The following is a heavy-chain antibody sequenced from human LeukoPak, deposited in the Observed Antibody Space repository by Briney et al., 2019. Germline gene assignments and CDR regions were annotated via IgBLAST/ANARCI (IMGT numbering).Heavy chain of an antibody. V-gene: IGHV3-74*01. CDR1: GFTFSSYW. J-gene: IGHJ6*03. CDR2: INSDGSST. D-gene: IGHD3-3*01. CDR3: AKGASLGDFWSGYSYYYYMDV. Sequence: PGGSLRLSCAASGFTFSSYWMHWVRHAPGKGLVWVSRINSDGSSTSYADSVKGRFTISRDNSKNTLYLQMNSLRAEDTAVYYCAKGASLGDFWSGYSYYYYMDVWGKGTTVTVSS.